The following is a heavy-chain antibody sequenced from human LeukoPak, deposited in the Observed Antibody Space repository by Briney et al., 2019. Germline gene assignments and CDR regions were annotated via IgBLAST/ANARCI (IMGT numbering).Heavy chain of an antibody. CDR1: GGSISGYF. CDR2: IHTIET. CDR3: ARGLRDEERYYKYYYMDV. D-gene: IGHD3-22*01. V-gene: IGHV4-4*09. J-gene: IGHJ6*03. Sequence: SETLSLTCTTSGGSISGYFGTWIRQASGKGLEWIGYIHTIETKYNPSLQSRVSMSIDTSKNQFSLNLRSVTAADTAVYYCARGLRDEERYYKYYYMDVWGKGTTVTVSS.